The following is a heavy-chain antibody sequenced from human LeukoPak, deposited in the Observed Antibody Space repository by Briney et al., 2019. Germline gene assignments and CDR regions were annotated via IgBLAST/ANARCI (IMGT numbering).Heavy chain of an antibody. Sequence: PSQTLYLTCTVSGGSISSGDYYWSWIRQPPGKGLEWIGYIYYSGSTYYNPSLKSRVTISVDTSKNQFSLKLSSVTAADTAVYCARLRIAAAGTRVGAFDIWGQGTMVTVSS. D-gene: IGHD6-13*01. J-gene: IGHJ3*02. CDR1: GGSISSGDYY. V-gene: IGHV4-30-4*01. CDR2: IYYSGST. CDR3: ARLRIAAAGTRVGAFDI.